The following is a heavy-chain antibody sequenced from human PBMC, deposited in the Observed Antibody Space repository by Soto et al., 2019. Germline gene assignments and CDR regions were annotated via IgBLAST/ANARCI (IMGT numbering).Heavy chain of an antibody. D-gene: IGHD3-22*01. CDR1: GFTFTSSA. V-gene: IGHV1-58*01. Sequence: SVKVSCKASGFTFTSSAVRWVRQARGQRLEWIGWIVVGSGNTDYAQKFQERVTITRDMSTSTAYMELSSLRSEDTAVYYCAAASLYYYDSSGYCFDYWGQGTLVTVSS. CDR3: AAASLYYYDSSGYCFDY. J-gene: IGHJ4*02. CDR2: IVVGSGNT.